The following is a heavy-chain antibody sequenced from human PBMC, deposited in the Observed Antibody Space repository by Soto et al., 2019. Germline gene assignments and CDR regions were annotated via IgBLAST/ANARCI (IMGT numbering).Heavy chain of an antibody. CDR3: ARAYRHSGYSSSWVFDS. J-gene: IGHJ4*02. Sequence: QVQLQESGPGLVKPSHTLSLICTVSGGSINSGGYYWSWIRQHPGKGLEWIGYIYYSGSTYYNPFLRSRVTTSAGASENQFSLKLSSVTAADTAVYFCARAYRHSGYSSSWVFDSWGQGTLVNVSS. CDR1: GGSINSGGYY. CDR2: IYYSGST. D-gene: IGHD6-13*01. V-gene: IGHV4-31*03.